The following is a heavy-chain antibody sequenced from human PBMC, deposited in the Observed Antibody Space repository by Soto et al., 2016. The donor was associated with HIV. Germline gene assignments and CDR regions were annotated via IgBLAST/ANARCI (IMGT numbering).Heavy chain of an antibody. CDR1: GFTFSSYS. CDR2: ISSSSSYI. J-gene: IGHJ6*03. Sequence: EVQLVESGGGLVKPGGSLRLSCAASGFTFSSYSMNWVRQAPGKGLEWVSSISSSSSYIYYADSVKGRFTISRDNAKNSLYLQMNSLRAEDTAVYYCARDCAGTRVGYYYYMDVWGKRDPRSTVSS. CDR3: ARDCAGTRVGYYYYMDV. D-gene: IGHD1-7*01. V-gene: IGHV3-21*01.